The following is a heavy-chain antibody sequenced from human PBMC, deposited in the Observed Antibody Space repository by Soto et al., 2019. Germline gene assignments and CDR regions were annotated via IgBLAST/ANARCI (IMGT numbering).Heavy chain of an antibody. D-gene: IGHD3-3*01. CDR3: AREPEDGVPGDY. Sequence: QVQLVQSGAEVKEPGASVRVSCKASGYAFTSHTIHWARQAPGQGLEWMGWIVISNGSPRYAPQFQGRVTFGRDTSATTAYMELSSLTSEDTAVYSCAREPEDGVPGDYWGQGTPVVVSS. CDR1: GYAFTSHT. V-gene: IGHV1-3*04. CDR2: IVISNGSP. J-gene: IGHJ4*02.